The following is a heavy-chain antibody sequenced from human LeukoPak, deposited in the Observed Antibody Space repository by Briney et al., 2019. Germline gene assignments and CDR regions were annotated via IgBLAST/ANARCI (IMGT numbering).Heavy chain of an antibody. D-gene: IGHD3-22*01. V-gene: IGHV3-74*01. J-gene: IGHJ4*02. CDR1: GFTFRRYW. CDR3: AKDGDMIVVVPFDY. Sequence: PGGSLRLSCAASGFTFRRYWMHWVRQAPGKGLVWVSRIKSDGSRPNYADSVKGRFTISRENSKNTLYLQMNSLRAEDTAVYYGAKDGDMIVVVPFDYWGQGTLVTVSS. CDR2: IKSDGSRP.